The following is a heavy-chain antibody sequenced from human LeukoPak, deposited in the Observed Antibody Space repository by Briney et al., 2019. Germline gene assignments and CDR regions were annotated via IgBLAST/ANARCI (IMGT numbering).Heavy chain of an antibody. D-gene: IGHD3-9*01. CDR3: ARGNSRDILTGYYSAAFAY. J-gene: IGHJ4*02. CDR2: INPNSGGT. CDR1: GYTFTGYY. V-gene: IGHV1-2*02. Sequence: GASVKVSCKASGYTFTGYYMHWVRQAPGQGLEWMGWINPNSGGTNYAQKFQGRVTMTRDTSISTAYMELSRLRSDDTAVYYCARGNSRDILTGYYSAAFAYWGQGTLVTVSS.